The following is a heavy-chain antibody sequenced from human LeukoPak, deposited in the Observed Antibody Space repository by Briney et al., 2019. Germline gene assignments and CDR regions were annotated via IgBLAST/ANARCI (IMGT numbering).Heavy chain of an antibody. CDR2: ISGDGGST. J-gene: IGHJ4*02. CDR1: GFTFDDYA. CDR3: AKEINSGSYHHFDY. Sequence: GGSLRLSCAASGFTFDDYAMHWVRQAPGKGLEWVSLISGDGGSTYYADSVKGRFTISRDNSKNSLYLQMNSLRTEDTALYYCAKEINSGSYHHFDYWGQGTLVTVSS. D-gene: IGHD1-26*01. V-gene: IGHV3-43*02.